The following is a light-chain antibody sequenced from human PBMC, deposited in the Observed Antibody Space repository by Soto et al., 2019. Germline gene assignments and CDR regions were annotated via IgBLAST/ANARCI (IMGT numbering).Light chain of an antibody. CDR2: GIS. CDR1: QSLATN. J-gene: IGKJ4*01. CDR3: QQYLDWPLT. Sequence: EIVMTQSPVTLSVSPGERVTLSCRASQSLATNLAWYQQKPGQTPSLVIYGISARAAVIPGRFSGSGVGADFTLTISSLQPEDSAVYYCQQYLDWPLTFGGGTKVEI. V-gene: IGKV3-15*01.